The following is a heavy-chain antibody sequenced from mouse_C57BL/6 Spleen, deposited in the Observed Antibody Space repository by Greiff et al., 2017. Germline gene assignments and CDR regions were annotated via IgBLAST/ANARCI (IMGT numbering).Heavy chain of an antibody. CDR1: GFTFSSYA. D-gene: IGHD1-1*01. CDR2: ISDGGSYT. CDR3: AREGGFITTVVAPFAY. J-gene: IGHJ3*01. V-gene: IGHV5-4*01. Sequence: EVQGVESGGGLVKPGGSLKLSCAASGFTFSSYAMSWVRQTPEKRLEWVATISDGGSYTYYPDNVKGRFTISRDNAKNNLYLQMSHLKSEDTAMYYCAREGGFITTVVAPFAYWGQGTLVTVSA.